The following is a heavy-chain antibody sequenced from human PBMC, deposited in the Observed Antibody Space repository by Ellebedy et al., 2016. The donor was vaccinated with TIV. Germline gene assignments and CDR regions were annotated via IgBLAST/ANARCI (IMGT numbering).Heavy chain of an antibody. V-gene: IGHV1-3*01. Sequence: AASVKVSCKASGYTFTSYALHWVRPAPGHLLEWMGWINAGNGNTKYSQNFQGRVTITRDTSASTAYMELSSLRSEDTAVYYCARDREEGTFDDWGQGTLVTVSS. CDR3: ARDREEGTFDD. CDR1: GYTFTSYA. CDR2: INAGNGNT. J-gene: IGHJ4*02.